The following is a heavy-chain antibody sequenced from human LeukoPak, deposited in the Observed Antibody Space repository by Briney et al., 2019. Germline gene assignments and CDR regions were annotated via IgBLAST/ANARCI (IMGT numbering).Heavy chain of an antibody. CDR2: INPSGGST. J-gene: IGHJ4*02. CDR1: GYTFTSYY. V-gene: IGHV1-46*03. CDR3: ARGGIVVVPAAIQDY. Sequence: GASVKVSCKASGYTFTSYYMHWVRQAPGQGLEWMGIINPSGGSTSYAQKFQGRVTMTRDTSTSTVYMELSSLRSDDTAVYYCARGGIVVVPAAIQDYWGQGTLVTVSS. D-gene: IGHD2-2*01.